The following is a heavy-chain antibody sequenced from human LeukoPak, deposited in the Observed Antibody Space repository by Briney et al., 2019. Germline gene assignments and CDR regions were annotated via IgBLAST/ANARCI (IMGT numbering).Heavy chain of an antibody. CDR1: GYSISSGYY. CDR2: FYHSGST. CDR3: ARLPTVTFFDY. Sequence: SETLSLTCTVSGYSISSGYYWGWIRQPPGKGLEWIGTFYHSGSTSYNPSLKSRVTISVDTSKNQFSLKLSSVTAADTAVYYCARLPTVTFFDYWGQGTLVTVSS. V-gene: IGHV4-38-2*02. J-gene: IGHJ4*02. D-gene: IGHD4-17*01.